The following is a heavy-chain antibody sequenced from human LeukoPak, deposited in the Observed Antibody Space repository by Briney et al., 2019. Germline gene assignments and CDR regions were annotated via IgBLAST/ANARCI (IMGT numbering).Heavy chain of an antibody. V-gene: IGHV4-61*08. Sequence: SETLSLTCSVSGGSLSSGGSYWSWIRQPPGKGLEWIGYIYYSGSTNYNPSLKSRVTISVDTSKNQFSLKLSSVTAADTAVYYCARSLGGKGNYWGQGTLVTVSS. CDR1: GGSLSSGGSY. CDR3: ARSLGGKGNY. D-gene: IGHD2-15*01. J-gene: IGHJ4*02. CDR2: IYYSGST.